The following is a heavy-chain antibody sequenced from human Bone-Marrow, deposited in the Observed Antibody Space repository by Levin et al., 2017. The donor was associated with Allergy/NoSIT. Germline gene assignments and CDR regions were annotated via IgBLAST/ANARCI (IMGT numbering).Heavy chain of an antibody. V-gene: IGHV3-74*01. CDR3: AGESAAMPYRATFYFHYGMDV. Sequence: SCAASGFTFSNYWIHWVRQAPGKGLMWVSGIKNDGTGTIYADSVKGRFTISRDSAKNTVYLQMDSLRAEDTGVYYCAGESAAMPYRATFYFHYGMDVWGQGTTVTVSS. D-gene: IGHD2-2*01. J-gene: IGHJ6*02. CDR2: IKNDGTGT. CDR1: GFTFSNYW.